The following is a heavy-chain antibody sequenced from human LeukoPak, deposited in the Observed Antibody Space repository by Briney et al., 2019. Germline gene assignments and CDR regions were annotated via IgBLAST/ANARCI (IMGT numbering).Heavy chain of an antibody. J-gene: IGHJ4*02. CDR1: GFTFNIYA. CDR3: AQPLLTGYPKDNCDS. Sequence: GGSLRLSCADSGFTFNIYAMTWVRQAPGKGLEWVSTASDSAGSTHYADSVKGRFTISRDNSRNTLYLQMDSLRAEDTAVYYCAQPLLTGYPKDNCDSWGQGTLVTVSS. CDR2: ASDSAGST. V-gene: IGHV3-23*01. D-gene: IGHD3-9*01.